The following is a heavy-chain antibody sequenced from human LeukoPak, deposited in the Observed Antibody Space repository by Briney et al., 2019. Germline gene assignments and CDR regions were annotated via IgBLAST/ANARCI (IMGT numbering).Heavy chain of an antibody. CDR2: TYYRSKWYN. Sequence: SQTLSLTCAISGDSVSSNSAAWNWIRQSPSRGLEWLGRTYYRSKWYNDYAVSVKSRITINPDTSKNQFSLQLNSVTPEDTAVYYCASSLWFGEKYYYYGMDVWGQGTTVTVSS. J-gene: IGHJ6*02. CDR1: GDSVSSNSAA. D-gene: IGHD3-10*01. CDR3: ASSLWFGEKYYYYGMDV. V-gene: IGHV6-1*01.